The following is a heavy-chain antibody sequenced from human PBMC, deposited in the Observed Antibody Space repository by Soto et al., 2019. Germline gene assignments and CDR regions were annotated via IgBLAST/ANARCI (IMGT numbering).Heavy chain of an antibody. CDR3: ARLPPRNHDFTANWFDP. CDR1: GGYVSDYY. Sequence: SETLSLTCALSGGYVSDYYWGWIRQPPGKGLEWIGHIYNNGGTKYNPSLRGRVTISVDTSGTHFYLRLSSVTAADTAVYHCARLPPRNHDFTANWFDPWGPGTLVTVSS. V-gene: IGHV4-59*08. J-gene: IGHJ5*02. CDR2: IYNNGGT. D-gene: IGHD3-3*01.